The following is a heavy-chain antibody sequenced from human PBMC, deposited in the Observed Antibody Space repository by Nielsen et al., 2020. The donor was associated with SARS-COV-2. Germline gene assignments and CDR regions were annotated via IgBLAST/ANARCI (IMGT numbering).Heavy chain of an antibody. CDR3: ARAADPRYCGGDCYSWAGDY. J-gene: IGHJ4*02. D-gene: IGHD2-21*02. Sequence: GGSLRLSCVASGFPFGEYYMSWIRQAPGKGLEWVSYISTSDFYTNYADSVKGRFTISRDNAKNSLYLQMDSLRVEDTAVYYCARAADPRYCGGDCYSWAGDYWGQGTLVTVSS. V-gene: IGHV3-11*06. CDR1: GFPFGEYY. CDR2: ISTSDFYT.